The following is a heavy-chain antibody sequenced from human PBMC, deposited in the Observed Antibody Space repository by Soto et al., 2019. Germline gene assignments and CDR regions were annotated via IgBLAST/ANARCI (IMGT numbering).Heavy chain of an antibody. CDR2: IWSDGSTN. Sequence: QVQLVESGGGVVQPGRSLSLSCAASGFTFNNYGMHWVRQAPGKGLEWVAVIWSDGSTNYYADSVKGRFTISRDNSKNTLYLQMNSLRAEDTALYYCARNLRSGSYRPPDYWGQGTLVTVSS. V-gene: IGHV3-33*01. CDR1: GFTFNNYG. CDR3: ARNLRSGSYRPPDY. D-gene: IGHD1-26*01. J-gene: IGHJ4*02.